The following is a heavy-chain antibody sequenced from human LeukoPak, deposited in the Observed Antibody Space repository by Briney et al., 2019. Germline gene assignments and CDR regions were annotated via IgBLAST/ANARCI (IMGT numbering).Heavy chain of an antibody. CDR2: ISGSSSTI. CDR3: ARSGGITMIVRRAFDI. Sequence: PGGSLRLSCAASGFTFSSYSMNWVRQAPGKGLEWGSYISGSSSTIYYADSVKGRFTISRDNAKNSLYLQMNSLRDEDTAVYYCARSGGITMIVRRAFDIWGQGTMVTVSS. V-gene: IGHV3-48*02. D-gene: IGHD3-22*01. J-gene: IGHJ3*02. CDR1: GFTFSSYS.